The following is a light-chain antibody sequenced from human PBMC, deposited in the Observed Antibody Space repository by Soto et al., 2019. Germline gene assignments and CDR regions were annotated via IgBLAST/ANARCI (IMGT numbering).Light chain of an antibody. CDR1: GGCVGSFSL. CDR3: CIYVWATTYV. CDR2: ERH. V-gene: IGLV2-23*01. J-gene: IGLJ1*01. Sequence: SVLAQPASVSGSPGQTITISCTGTGGCVGSFSLVSWYQQHPGKAPKVKISERHRRPSAVPARICGSTYVNSASLIISRRKAEYMTDHYSCIYVWATTYVFGTGTKVTVL.